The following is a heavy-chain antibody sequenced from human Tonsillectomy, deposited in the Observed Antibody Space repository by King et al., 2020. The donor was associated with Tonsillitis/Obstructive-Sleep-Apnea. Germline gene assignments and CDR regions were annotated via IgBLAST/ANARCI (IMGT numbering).Heavy chain of an antibody. J-gene: IGHJ4*02. CDR1: GYTFTNYA. CDR3: ARDSYDFWSGPDY. V-gene: IGHV7-4-1*02. CDR2: INTNTGNP. D-gene: IGHD3-3*01. Sequence: EQLVQSGSELKKPGASVKVSCQASGYTFTNYAVHWVRQAPGQGLEWMAWINTNTGNPTYAQGFTGRFVFSLDTSVSTAYLQISSLKAEDTAVYYCARDSYDFWSGPDYWGQGTLVTVSS.